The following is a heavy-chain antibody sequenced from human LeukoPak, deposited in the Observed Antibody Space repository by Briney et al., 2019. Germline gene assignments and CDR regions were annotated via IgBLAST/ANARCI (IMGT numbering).Heavy chain of an antibody. V-gene: IGHV4-4*02. CDR3: ARVSSSREYYYDSSGYYFDY. Sequence: SGTLSLTCAVSGGSISSSNWWSWARQPPGKGLEWIGEIYHSGSTNYNPSLKSRVTISVDKSKNQFSLKLSSVTAADTAVYYCARVSSSREYYYDSSGYYFDYWGQGTLVTVSS. J-gene: IGHJ4*02. CDR1: GGSISSSNW. CDR2: IYHSGST. D-gene: IGHD3-22*01.